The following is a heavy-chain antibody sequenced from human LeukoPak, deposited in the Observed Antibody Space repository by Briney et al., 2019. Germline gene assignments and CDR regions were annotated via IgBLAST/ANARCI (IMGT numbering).Heavy chain of an antibody. CDR2: ISAYNGNT. D-gene: IGHD6-19*01. Sequence: ASVKVSCTASGYTFTSYGISWVRPAPGQGLEWMGWISAYNGNTNYAQKLQGRVTMTTDTSTSTAYMELRSLRSDDTAVYYCARDQGVSGGWAPFDYWGQGTLVAVSS. V-gene: IGHV1-18*01. J-gene: IGHJ4*02. CDR3: ARDQGVSGGWAPFDY. CDR1: GYTFTSYG.